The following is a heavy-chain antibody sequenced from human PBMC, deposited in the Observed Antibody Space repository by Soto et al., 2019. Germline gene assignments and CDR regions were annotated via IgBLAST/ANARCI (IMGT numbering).Heavy chain of an antibody. V-gene: IGHV2-5*02. CDR3: VQSRCGGDCLQSYSSHSYYGLDV. CDR1: GFSLSTTGVR. Sequence: QITLKESGPTLVKPTQTLTLTCTFSGFSLSTTGVRVGWIRQPPGKALEWLALIYWDDDKRYNPSLKSRLTITKDTSKNQVVLTMTNMDPVDTATYYCVQSRCGGDCLQSYSSHSYYGLDVWGQGTTVTVSS. D-gene: IGHD2-21*01. CDR2: IYWDDDK. J-gene: IGHJ6*02.